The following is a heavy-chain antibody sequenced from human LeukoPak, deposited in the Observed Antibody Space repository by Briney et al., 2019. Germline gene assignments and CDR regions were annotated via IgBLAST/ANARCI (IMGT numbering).Heavy chain of an antibody. CDR2: ISGSGGST. Sequence: GGSLRLSCAPSGFIFSEYAMSWVRQAPGKGLEWVSAISGSGGSTYYADSVKGRFTISRDNSKNTLYLQMNSLRAEDTAVYYCAKSLPSRVVVVTATLDYWGQGTLVTVSS. CDR1: GFIFSEYA. CDR3: AKSLPSRVVVVTATLDY. D-gene: IGHD2-21*02. J-gene: IGHJ4*02. V-gene: IGHV3-23*01.